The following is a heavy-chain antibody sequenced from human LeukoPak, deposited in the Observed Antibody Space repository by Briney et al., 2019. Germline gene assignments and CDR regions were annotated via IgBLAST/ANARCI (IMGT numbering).Heavy chain of an antibody. D-gene: IGHD1-26*01. V-gene: IGHV4-39*01. CDR3: ARPMMGATWVFQH. J-gene: IGHJ1*01. CDR2: IYYSGST. Sequence: SQTLSLTCTVSGGSISSSSYYWGWIRQPPGKGLEWIGSIYYSGSTYYNPSLKSRVTISVDTSKNQFSLKLSSVTAADTAVYYCARPMMGATWVFQHWGQGTLVTVSS. CDR1: GGSISSSSYY.